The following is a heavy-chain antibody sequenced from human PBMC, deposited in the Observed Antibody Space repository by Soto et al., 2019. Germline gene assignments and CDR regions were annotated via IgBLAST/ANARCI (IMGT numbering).Heavy chain of an antibody. CDR2: FDPEDGET. Sequence: SVRVSCKVSGHTRAELSMHWVRQAPGKGLEWMGGFDPEDGETIYAQKFQGGVTMTEDTSTDTAYMELSSLRSEDTAVYYCATALLSPYDILTGTDYWGQGTLVTVSS. V-gene: IGHV1-24*01. D-gene: IGHD3-9*01. J-gene: IGHJ4*02. CDR3: ATALLSPYDILTGTDY. CDR1: GHTRAELS.